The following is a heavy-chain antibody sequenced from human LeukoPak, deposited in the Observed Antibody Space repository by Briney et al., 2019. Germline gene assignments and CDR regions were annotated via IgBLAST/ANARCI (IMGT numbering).Heavy chain of an antibody. CDR2: IIPIFGTA. V-gene: IGHV1-69*05. J-gene: IGHJ4*02. Sequence: GASVKVSCKASGGTFSRYAISWVRQDPGQGLEWMGGIIPIFGTANYAQKFQGRVTITTDESTSTAYMELSSLRSEDTAVYYCARDDFTMVRGFDYWGQGTLVTVSS. D-gene: IGHD3-10*01. CDR3: ARDDFTMVRGFDY. CDR1: GGTFSRYA.